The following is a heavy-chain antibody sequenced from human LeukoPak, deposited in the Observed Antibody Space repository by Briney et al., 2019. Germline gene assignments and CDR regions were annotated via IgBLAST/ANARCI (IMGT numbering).Heavy chain of an antibody. CDR3: ARGLYSSSWWIHYYYYYMDV. J-gene: IGHJ6*03. Sequence: GASVKVSCKASGYTFTSYDINWVRQATGQGLEWMGWMNPNSGNTGYAQKFQGRVTMTRNTSISTAYMELSSLRSEDTAVYYCARGLYSSSWWIHYYYYYMDVWGKGTTVTVSS. CDR2: MNPNSGNT. D-gene: IGHD6-13*01. V-gene: IGHV1-8*01. CDR1: GYTFTSYD.